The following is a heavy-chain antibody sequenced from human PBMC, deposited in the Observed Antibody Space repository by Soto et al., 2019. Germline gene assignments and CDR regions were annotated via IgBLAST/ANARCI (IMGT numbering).Heavy chain of an antibody. CDR3: ARGVDCRYGIFSVWFDS. V-gene: IGHV4-59*01. J-gene: IGHJ5*01. Sequence: PSETLSLTCAVSGGSINTYYWSWVRQPPGKGLEWIGNIHHSGSTNYNPSLNSRVTISIDTSKNKLSLWLNSVTAADTAVYYCARGVDCRYGIFSVWFDSWGQGTLVTVSS. CDR2: IHHSGST. CDR1: GGSINTYY. D-gene: IGHD2-15*01.